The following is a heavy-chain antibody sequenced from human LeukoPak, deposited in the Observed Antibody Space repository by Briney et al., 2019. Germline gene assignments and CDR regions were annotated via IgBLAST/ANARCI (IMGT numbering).Heavy chain of an antibody. Sequence: SETLSLTCAVYGESFSAYYWSWIRQSPGKGLEWIAEINHRGDTNYNPSVKSRVTISIDTSKNQFSLKVRSLTAADTAAYYCARGPTISETGYFDFWGKGTLVTVSS. CDR2: INHRGDT. CDR3: ARGPTISETGYFDF. J-gene: IGHJ4*03. CDR1: GESFSAYY. D-gene: IGHD1-1*01. V-gene: IGHV4-34*01.